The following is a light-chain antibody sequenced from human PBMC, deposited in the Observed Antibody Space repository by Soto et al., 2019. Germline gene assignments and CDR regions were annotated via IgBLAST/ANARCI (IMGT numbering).Light chain of an antibody. CDR2: EVS. J-gene: IGLJ2*01. V-gene: IGLV2-14*01. CDR3: SSYTSSSTLVL. Sequence: QSVLTQPASVSGSPGQSITISCTGTSSDVGGYNYVSWYQHHPGKAPKLMIYEVSNRPSGVSNRFSSSKSGNTASLAISGLQAEDEADYYCSSYTSSSTLVLFGGGTKLTVL. CDR1: SSDVGGYNY.